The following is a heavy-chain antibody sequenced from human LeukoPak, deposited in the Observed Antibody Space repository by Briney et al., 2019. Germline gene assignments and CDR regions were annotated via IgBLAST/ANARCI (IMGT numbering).Heavy chain of an antibody. CDR2: ISPNSGGT. CDR3: ARGRSSSSYDAFDI. CDR1: GYTFTGHY. Sequence: ASVKVSCKASGYTFTGHYMHWVRQAPGQGLEWMGWISPNSGGTNYAQKFQGRVTMTRDTSISTAYMELSRLRSDDTAVFYCARGRSSSSYDAFDIWGQGTMVTVSS. V-gene: IGHV1-2*02. D-gene: IGHD2-2*01. J-gene: IGHJ3*02.